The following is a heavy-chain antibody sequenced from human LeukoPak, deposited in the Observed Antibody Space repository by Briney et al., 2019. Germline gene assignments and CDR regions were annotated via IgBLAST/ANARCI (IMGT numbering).Heavy chain of an antibody. D-gene: IGHD3-22*01. V-gene: IGHV4-61*01. CDR3: ARDRLSYDSSGYYYYFDY. Sequence: SETLSLTCTVSGGSVISTTYYWSWIRQPPGKGLEWIGYIYYSGSTNYNSSLKSRVTMSVDTSKNQFSLKLSSVTAADTAVYYCARDRLSYDSSGYYYYFDYWGQGTLVTVSS. CDR1: GGSVISTTYY. J-gene: IGHJ4*02. CDR2: IYYSGST.